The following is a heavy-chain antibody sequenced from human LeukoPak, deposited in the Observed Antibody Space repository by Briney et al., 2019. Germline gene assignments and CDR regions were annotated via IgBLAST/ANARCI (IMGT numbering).Heavy chain of an antibody. CDR2: ISSSGSTK. CDR3: ARIFSGGPTGHSFDI. V-gene: IGHV3-48*03. Sequence: GGSLRLSCAASGFTLSNFEMNWVRQAPGKGLEWVSYISSSGSTKYYADSVKGRFTISRDNAKNSLYLQMNSLRAEDTAVFYCARIFSGGPTGHSFDIWGQGTMVTVSS. J-gene: IGHJ3*02. CDR1: GFTLSNFE. D-gene: IGHD2-15*01.